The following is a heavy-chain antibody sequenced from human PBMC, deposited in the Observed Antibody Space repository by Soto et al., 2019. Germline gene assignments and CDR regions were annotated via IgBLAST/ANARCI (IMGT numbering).Heavy chain of an antibody. V-gene: IGHV3-33*01. CDR2: IWYDGSNK. Sequence: AGGSLRLSCAASGFTFSSYGMHWVRQAPGKGLEWVAVIWYDGSNKYYADSVKGRFTISRDNSKNTLYLQMNSLRAEDTAVYYCAREYMVRGVIRLLGYWGQGTLVTVS. CDR3: AREYMVRGVIRLLGY. D-gene: IGHD3-10*01. CDR1: GFTFSSYG. J-gene: IGHJ4*02.